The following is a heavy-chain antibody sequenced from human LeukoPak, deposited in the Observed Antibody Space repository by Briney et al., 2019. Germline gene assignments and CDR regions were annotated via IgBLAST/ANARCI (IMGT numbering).Heavy chain of an antibody. V-gene: IGHV3-23*01. CDR2: ISGSGGST. CDR3: ARDPSTTVTTSWDY. Sequence: GGSLRLSCAASGFTFSSYAMSWVRQAPGKGLEWVSAISGSGGSTYYADSVKGRFTISRDNSKNSLYLQMNSLRAEDTAVYYCARDPSTTVTTSWDYWGQGTLVTVSS. D-gene: IGHD4-17*01. J-gene: IGHJ4*02. CDR1: GFTFSSYA.